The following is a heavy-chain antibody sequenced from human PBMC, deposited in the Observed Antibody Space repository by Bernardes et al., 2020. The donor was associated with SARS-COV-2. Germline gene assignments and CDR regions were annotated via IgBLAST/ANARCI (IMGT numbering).Heavy chain of an antibody. D-gene: IGHD3-3*01. CDR2: IWYDGSNK. CDR3: ARDLGYYDSTAYYYYYYGMDV. Sequence: SLRLSCAASGFTFSSYGMHWVRQAPGKGLEWVAVIWYDGSNKYYADSVKGRFTISRDNSKNTLYLQMNSLRAEDTAVYYCARDLGYYDSTAYYYYYYGMDVWGQGTTVTVSS. CDR1: GFTFSSYG. J-gene: IGHJ6*02. V-gene: IGHV3-33*08.